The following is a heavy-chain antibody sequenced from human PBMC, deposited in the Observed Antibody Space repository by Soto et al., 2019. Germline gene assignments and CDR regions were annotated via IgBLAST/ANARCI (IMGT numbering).Heavy chain of an antibody. Sequence: QITLKESGPTLVKSTQTLTLTCTFSGFSLSSNGESVAWIRQPPGKALEWLALIYWDDDKRYSPSLKSRLTSXKDTSKNQVVLTMTNMDPADTATYYCAHRRGPGTWEIAFDYWGQGTLVTVSS. CDR1: GFSLSSNGES. D-gene: IGHD1-26*01. J-gene: IGHJ4*02. CDR2: IYWDDDK. CDR3: AHRRGPGTWEIAFDY. V-gene: IGHV2-5*02.